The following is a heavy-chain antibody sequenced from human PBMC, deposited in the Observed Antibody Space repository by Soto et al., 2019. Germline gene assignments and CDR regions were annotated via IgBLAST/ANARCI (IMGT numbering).Heavy chain of an antibody. Sequence: SETLSLTCTVSGGSISSYYWSWIRQPPGKGLEWIGYIYYSGSTNYNPSLKSRVTISVDTSKNQFSLKLSSVTAADTAVYYCARGGVGYCTNGGCFTHRQYCGMDVWGQGTKVTVS. V-gene: IGHV4-59*01. CDR1: GGSISSYY. CDR3: ARGGVGYCTNGGCFTHRQYCGMDV. J-gene: IGHJ6*02. D-gene: IGHD2-8*01. CDR2: IYYSGST.